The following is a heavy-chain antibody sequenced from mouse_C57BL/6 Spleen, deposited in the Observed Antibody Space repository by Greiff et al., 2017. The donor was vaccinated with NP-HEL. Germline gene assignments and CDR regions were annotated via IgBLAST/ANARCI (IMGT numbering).Heavy chain of an antibody. D-gene: IGHD2-3*01. J-gene: IGHJ2*01. CDR1: GYAFSSSW. V-gene: IGHV1-82*01. Sequence: QVHVKQSGPELVKPGASVTISCKASGYAFSSSWMNWVKQRPGQGLEWIGRIYPGDGDTNYNGKFKGKATLTADKSSSTAYMQLSSLTSEDSAVYFCSSSDGYKDYFDYWGTGTTLTVSS. CDR3: SSSDGYKDYFDY. CDR2: IYPGDGDT.